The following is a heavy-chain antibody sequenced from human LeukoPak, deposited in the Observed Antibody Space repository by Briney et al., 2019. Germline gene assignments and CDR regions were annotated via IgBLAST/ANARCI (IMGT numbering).Heavy chain of an antibody. J-gene: IGHJ4*02. CDR3: AKDRRGYSGYSIDY. V-gene: IGHV3-30*18. Sequence: GGSLRLSCAVSGFSFSSYAMHWVRQAPGKGLEWVAVMSYDGSNQYYADSVKGRFTISRDNSKNTLFLQMNSLRAEDTAVYYCAKDRRGYSGYSIDYWGQGTLVTVSS. CDR1: GFSFSSYA. D-gene: IGHD5-12*01. CDR2: MSYDGSNQ.